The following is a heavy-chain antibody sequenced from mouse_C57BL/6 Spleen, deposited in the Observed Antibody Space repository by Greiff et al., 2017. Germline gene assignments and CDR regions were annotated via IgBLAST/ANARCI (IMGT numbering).Heavy chain of an antibody. CDR1: GYTFTNYW. D-gene: IGHD1-1*01. J-gene: IGHJ3*01. V-gene: IGHV1-63*01. Sequence: VQLQQSGAELVRPGTSVKMSCKASGYTFTNYWIGWAKQRPGHGLEWIGDIYPGGGYTNYNEKFKGKATLTADKSSSTAYMRFSSLTSEDSAIYYCARRDYGSSYEGAWFAYWGQGTLVTVSA. CDR3: ARRDYGSSYEGAWFAY. CDR2: IYPGGGYT.